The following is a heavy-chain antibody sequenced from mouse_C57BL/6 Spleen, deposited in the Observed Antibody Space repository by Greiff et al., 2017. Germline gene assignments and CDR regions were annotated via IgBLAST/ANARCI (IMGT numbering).Heavy chain of an antibody. V-gene: IGHV1-26*01. CDR3: ARSYDYRWFAY. CDR1: GYTFTDYY. J-gene: IGHJ3*01. Sequence: EVQLQQSGPELVKPGASVKISCKASGYTFTDYYMNWVKQSHGKSLEWIGDINPNNGGTSYNQKFKGKATLTVDKSSSTAYMELRSLTSEDSAVYYCARSYDYRWFAYWGQGTLVTVSA. CDR2: INPNNGGT. D-gene: IGHD2-4*01.